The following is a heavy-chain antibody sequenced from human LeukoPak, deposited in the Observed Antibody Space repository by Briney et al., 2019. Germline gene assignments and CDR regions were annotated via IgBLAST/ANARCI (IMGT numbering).Heavy chain of an antibody. CDR2: IYTSGST. CDR1: GGSISGYY. J-gene: IGHJ6*03. D-gene: IGHD3-3*01. CDR3: ARHQAYFDFWSGRYYYYYMDV. V-gene: IGHV4-4*09. Sequence: SETLSLTCTVSGGSISGYYWSWIRQPPGKGLEWIGYIYTSGSTNYNPSLKSRVTISVDTSKNQFSLKLSSVTAADTAVYYCARHQAYFDFWSGRYYYYYMDVWGKGTTVTVSS.